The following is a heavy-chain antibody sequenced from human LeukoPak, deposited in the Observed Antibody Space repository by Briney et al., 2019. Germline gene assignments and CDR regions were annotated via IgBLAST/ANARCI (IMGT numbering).Heavy chain of an antibody. CDR2: FYYSGSP. D-gene: IGHD3-22*01. J-gene: IGHJ4*02. V-gene: IGHV4-59*01. CDR3: AIAGYYDSSGYPPFDY. Sequence: SETLSLTCTVSGGSISSYYWSWIRQPPGKGLEWIGYFYYSGSPNYNPSLKIRVTISVDTSKNQYSLKLSSVTAADTAVYYCAIAGYYDSSGYPPFDYWGQGTLVTVSS. CDR1: GGSISSYY.